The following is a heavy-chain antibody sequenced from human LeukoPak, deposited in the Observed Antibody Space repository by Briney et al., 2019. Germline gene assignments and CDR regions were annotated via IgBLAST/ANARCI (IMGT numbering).Heavy chain of an antibody. CDR3: TRDSYEDYYFDY. CDR1: GYTFTDYY. Sequence: ASVKVSCKASGYTFTDYYLHWVRQAPGPGLEYMGWVNPKSGVTEYAQRFQGRVTMTRDTSINTAYMELSRLRSDDTAVYYCTRDSYEDYYFDYWGQATLVTVSS. J-gene: IGHJ4*02. V-gene: IGHV1-2*02. D-gene: IGHD5-12*01. CDR2: VNPKSGVT.